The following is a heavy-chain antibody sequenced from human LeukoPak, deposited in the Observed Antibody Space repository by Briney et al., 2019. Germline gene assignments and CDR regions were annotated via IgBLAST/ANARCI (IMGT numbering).Heavy chain of an antibody. CDR3: ARGFTEFYYDSSGYYNY. J-gene: IGHJ4*02. CDR1: GYTFIGYY. D-gene: IGHD3-22*01. CDR2: INPNSGGT. Sequence: GASVKVSCKASGYTFIGYYMHWVRQAPGQGLEWMGWINPNSGGTNYAQKFQGRVTMTRGTSISTAYMDLSRLRSDDTAVYYRARGFTEFYYDSSGYYNYWGQGTLVTVSS. V-gene: IGHV1-2*02.